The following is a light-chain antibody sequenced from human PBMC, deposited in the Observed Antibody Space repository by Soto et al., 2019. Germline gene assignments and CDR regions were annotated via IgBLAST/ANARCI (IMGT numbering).Light chain of an antibody. J-gene: IGKJ4*01. CDR1: QSVNSY. V-gene: IGKV3-15*01. CDR2: DTS. Sequence: EIVMTQSPATLSVSPGERVTLSCMPGQSVNSYLAWYQQKPGQAPRLLIYDTSTRATGIPARFSGSGSGTLFTHTISSLQSEDFAISYCQQYDLWPLTFGGGTKVEIK. CDR3: QQYDLWPLT.